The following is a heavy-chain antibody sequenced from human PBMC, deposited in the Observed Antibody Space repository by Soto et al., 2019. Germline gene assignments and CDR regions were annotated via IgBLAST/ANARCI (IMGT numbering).Heavy chain of an antibody. Sequence: GGSLRLSCAASGFTFSNAWMSWVRQAPGKGLEWVGRIKSKTDGGTTDYAAPVKGRFTISRDDSKNTLYLQMNSLKTEDTAVYYCTTDSYRLVPAASDAFDIWGQGTMVTVSS. CDR1: GFTFSNAW. D-gene: IGHD2-2*01. CDR3: TTDSYRLVPAASDAFDI. V-gene: IGHV3-15*01. J-gene: IGHJ3*02. CDR2: IKSKTDGGTT.